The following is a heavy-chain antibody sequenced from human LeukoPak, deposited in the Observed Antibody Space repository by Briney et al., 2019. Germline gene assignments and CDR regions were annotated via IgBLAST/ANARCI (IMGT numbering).Heavy chain of an antibody. Sequence: SETLSLTCTVSGGSISSSSYYWGWIRQPPGKGLEWIGSIYYSGSTYFNPSLKSRVTISVDTSKNQFSLKLSSVTAADTAVYYCARHLTHFDYWGQGTLVIVSS. CDR3: ARHLTHFDY. V-gene: IGHV4-39*01. CDR1: GGSISSSSYY. J-gene: IGHJ4*02. CDR2: IYYSGST.